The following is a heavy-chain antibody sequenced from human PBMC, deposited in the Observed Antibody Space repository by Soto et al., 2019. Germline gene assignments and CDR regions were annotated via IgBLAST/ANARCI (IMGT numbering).Heavy chain of an antibody. CDR1: GGTFTTYA. J-gene: IGHJ4*02. CDR2: IIPIFDTP. D-gene: IGHD6-19*01. CDR3: ARGGLSSGRYKGGFDH. Sequence: QVQLVQSGAEVKKPGSSVKVSCKASGGTFTTYAINWVRQAPGQGLEWMGGIIPIFDTPSYAHNFQGRVTITADKSTSTAYMELSSLRSEDTAVYYCARGGLSSGRYKGGFDHWGQGTLVTVSS. V-gene: IGHV1-69*06.